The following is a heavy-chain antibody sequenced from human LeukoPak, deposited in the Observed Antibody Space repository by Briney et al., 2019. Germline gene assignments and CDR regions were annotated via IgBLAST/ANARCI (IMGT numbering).Heavy chain of an antibody. V-gene: IGHV4-59*01. CDR3: ARESTVDEYFDY. D-gene: IGHD4-23*01. CDR1: GGSISSYY. CDR2: IYYSGST. Sequence: PSETLSLTCTVSGGSISSYYWSWIRQPPGKGLEWIGYIYYSGSTNYNPSLKSRVTISVDTSKNQFSLKLSSVTAADTAVYYCARESTVDEYFDYWGQGTLVTVSS. J-gene: IGHJ4*02.